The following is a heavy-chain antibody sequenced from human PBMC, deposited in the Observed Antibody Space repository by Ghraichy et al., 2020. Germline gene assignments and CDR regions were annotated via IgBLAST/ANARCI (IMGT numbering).Heavy chain of an antibody. J-gene: IGHJ1*01. CDR3: VAYDGGCRGCSCRYDR. CDR2: IKSKLGGGTA. CDR1: GFTFNNAW. D-gene: IGHD2-15*01. Sequence: GGSLRLSCAASGFTFNNAWMTWVRQAPGMRLEWVGRIKSKLGGGTADYGGPVKGRFTMSRDDSKTTLFLEMSSLKTEDTAVYYCVAYDGGCRGCSCRYDRWGQGTLVTVS. V-gene: IGHV3-15*01.